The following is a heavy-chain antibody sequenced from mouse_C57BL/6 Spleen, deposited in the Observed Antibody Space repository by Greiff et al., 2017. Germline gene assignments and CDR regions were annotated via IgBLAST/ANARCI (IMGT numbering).Heavy chain of an antibody. CDR2: ILPGIGST. Sequence: VQLVESGAELMKPGASVKLSCKATGYTFTGYWIEWVKQRPGHGLEWIGEILPGIGSTNYNEKFKGKATFTADTSSNTAYMQLSSLTTEDSAIYDGARGKGYYGSSYERDYWGQGTTLTVSS. CDR3: ARGKGYYGSSYERDY. D-gene: IGHD1-1*01. CDR1: GYTFTGYW. V-gene: IGHV1-9*01. J-gene: IGHJ2*01.